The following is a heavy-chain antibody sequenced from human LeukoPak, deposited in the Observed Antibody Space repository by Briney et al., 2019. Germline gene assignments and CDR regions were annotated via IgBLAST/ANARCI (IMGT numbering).Heavy chain of an antibody. V-gene: IGHV4-39*01. Sequence: PSETLSLTCTVSGGSISSSSYYWGWIRQPPGKGLEWIGSIYYSGSTYYNPSLKSRVTISVDTSKNQFSLKLSSVTAADTAVYYCARRTGNPTVYFDSWGQGTLVTVSS. J-gene: IGHJ4*02. D-gene: IGHD1-1*01. CDR3: ARRTGNPTVYFDS. CDR1: GGSISSSSYY. CDR2: IYYSGST.